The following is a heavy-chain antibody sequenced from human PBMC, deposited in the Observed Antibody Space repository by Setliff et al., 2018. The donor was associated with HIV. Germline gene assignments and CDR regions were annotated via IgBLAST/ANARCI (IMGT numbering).Heavy chain of an antibody. Sequence: SETLSLTCAVYGGSFSGFYWTFIRQSPGKGLEWIGEVTHSGTTTYDPSLKSRITISVDTSKNQFSLKLSSVTAADTAVYYCATHASTVQDAMDVWGQGTTVTVSS. D-gene: IGHD4-4*01. CDR3: ATHASTVQDAMDV. CDR2: VTHSGTT. CDR1: GGSFSGFY. V-gene: IGHV4-34*01. J-gene: IGHJ6*02.